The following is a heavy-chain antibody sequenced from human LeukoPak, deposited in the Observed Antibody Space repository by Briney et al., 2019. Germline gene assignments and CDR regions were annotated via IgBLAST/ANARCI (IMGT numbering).Heavy chain of an antibody. CDR1: GFTFSSYA. CDR2: ISGSGGRT. V-gene: IGHV3-23*01. Sequence: GGSLRLSCAASGFTFSSYAMSWVRQAPGKGLEWVSGISGSGGRTYYADSVKGRFTISRDNSKNTVYLQMNSLRAEDTAVYYCAKDYVLRFLDGQGTFDYWGQGTLVTVSS. D-gene: IGHD3-3*01. CDR3: AKDYVLRFLDGQGTFDY. J-gene: IGHJ4*02.